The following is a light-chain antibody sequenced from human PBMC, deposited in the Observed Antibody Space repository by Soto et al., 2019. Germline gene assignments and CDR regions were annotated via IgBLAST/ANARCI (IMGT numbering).Light chain of an antibody. V-gene: IGLV1-40*01. Sequence: QAVVTQPPLVSGAPGQRVTISCTGSSSNIGAGYDVHWYQQLPGTAPKLLIYGNSNRPSGVPDRFSGSKSGTSASLAITGLQAEDEADYYCQSYDSSLSGLVFGGGTKVTVL. CDR2: GNS. CDR1: SSNIGAGYD. J-gene: IGLJ2*01. CDR3: QSYDSSLSGLV.